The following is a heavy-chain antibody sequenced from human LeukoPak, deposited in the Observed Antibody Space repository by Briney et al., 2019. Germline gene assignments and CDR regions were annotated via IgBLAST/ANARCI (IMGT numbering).Heavy chain of an antibody. J-gene: IGHJ4*02. D-gene: IGHD6-13*01. CDR3: AREFWWSSSWTLDY. V-gene: IGHV7-4-1*02. Sequence: EASVKVSCKASGYTFTGYYMHWVRQAPGQGLEWVGWINTNTGNPTYAQGFTGRFVFSLDTSVSTAYLQISSLKAEDTAVYYCAREFWWSSSWTLDYWGQGTLVTVSS. CDR2: INTNTGNP. CDR1: GYTFTGYY.